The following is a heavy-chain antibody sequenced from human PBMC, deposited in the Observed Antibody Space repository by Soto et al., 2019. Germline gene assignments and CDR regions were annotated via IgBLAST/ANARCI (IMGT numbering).Heavy chain of an antibody. CDR3: AGTAMVRPVGVFVDY. D-gene: IGHD5-18*01. J-gene: IGHJ4*02. CDR2: IIPILGIA. CDR1: GGTFSSYT. Sequence: QVQLVQSGAEVKKPGSSVKVSCKASGGTFSSYTISWVRQAPGQGLEWMGRIIPILGIANYAQKFQGRVTITADKSTSTAYMELSSLRSEDTAVYHCAGTAMVRPVGVFVDYWGQGTLVTVSS. V-gene: IGHV1-69*02.